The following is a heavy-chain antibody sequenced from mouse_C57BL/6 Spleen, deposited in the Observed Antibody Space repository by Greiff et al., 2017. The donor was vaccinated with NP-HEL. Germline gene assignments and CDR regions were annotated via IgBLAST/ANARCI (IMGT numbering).Heavy chain of an antibody. V-gene: IGHV14-3*01. D-gene: IGHD2-3*01. CDR1: GFNIKNTY. Sequence: EVQLQQSVAELVRPGASVKLSCTASGFNIKNTYMHWVKQRPEQGLEWIGRIDPANGNTKYAPKFQGKATITADTSSNTAYLQLSSLTSEDTAIYYCARSPYDGYILLWYFDVWGTGTTVTVSS. J-gene: IGHJ1*03. CDR2: IDPANGNT. CDR3: ARSPYDGYILLWYFDV.